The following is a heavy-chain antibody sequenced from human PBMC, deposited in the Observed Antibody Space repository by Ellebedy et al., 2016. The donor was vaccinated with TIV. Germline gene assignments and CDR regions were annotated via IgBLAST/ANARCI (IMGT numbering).Heavy chain of an antibody. CDR1: GGSINSYY. D-gene: IGHD5-18*01. CDR2: IYYSGST. J-gene: IGHJ2*01. CDR3: ARGSYGSWFFDL. Sequence: MPSETLSLTCTVSGGSINSYYWSWIRQPPGKGLEWIGYIYYSGSTNYNPSLTSRVTISVDTSKKQFSLRMRSVTAADTAVYYWARGSYGSWFFDLWGRGTLVTVSS. V-gene: IGHV4-59*01.